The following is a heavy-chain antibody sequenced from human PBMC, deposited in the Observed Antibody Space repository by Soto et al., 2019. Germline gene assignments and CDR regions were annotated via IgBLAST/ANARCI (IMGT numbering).Heavy chain of an antibody. CDR2: ISYDGSNE. Sequence: GGSLRLSCTASGFTFNTYGMHWVRQAPGKGLEWVAFISYDGSNEYYADSVKGRFTISRDNSKNTVFLQMNSLRGEDTAVYYCAKSLAVAAGWFDPWGQGALVTVSS. CDR1: GFTFNTYG. CDR3: AKSLAVAAGWFDP. J-gene: IGHJ5*02. D-gene: IGHD6-19*01. V-gene: IGHV3-30*18.